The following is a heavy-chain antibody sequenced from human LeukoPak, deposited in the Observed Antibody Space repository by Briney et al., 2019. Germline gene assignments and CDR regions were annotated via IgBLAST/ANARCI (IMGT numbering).Heavy chain of an antibody. Sequence: PGGSLRLSCAASGFTFSSYWMHWVRQAPGKGLVWVSRIKSDGSTRYADSVKGRFTVSRDNAKNTVSLQMNSLRAEGTGVYYCARAPSEIGGYYPEYFRHWGQGTLVIVSS. J-gene: IGHJ1*01. CDR1: GFTFSSYW. CDR3: ARAPSEIGGYYPEYFRH. D-gene: IGHD3-22*01. CDR2: IKSDGST. V-gene: IGHV3-74*01.